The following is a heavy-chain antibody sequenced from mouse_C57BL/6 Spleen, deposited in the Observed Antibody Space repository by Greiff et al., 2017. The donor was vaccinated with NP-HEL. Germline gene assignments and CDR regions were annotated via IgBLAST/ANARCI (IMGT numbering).Heavy chain of an antibody. CDR1: GYTFTEYT. J-gene: IGHJ2*01. V-gene: IGHV1-62-2*01. CDR2: FYPGSGSI. Sequence: QVQLQQSGAELVKPGASVKLSCKASGYTFTEYTIHWVKQRSGQGLEWIGWFYPGSGSIKYNEKFKDKATLTADKSSSTVYMELSRSTSEDSAVYFCARHEVGYRDYFDYWGQGTTLTVSS. CDR3: ARHEVGYRDYFDY. D-gene: IGHD2-14*01.